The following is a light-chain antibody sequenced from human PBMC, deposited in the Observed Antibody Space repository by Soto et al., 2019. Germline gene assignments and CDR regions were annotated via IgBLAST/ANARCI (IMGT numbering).Light chain of an antibody. Sequence: DIVLTQSPGTLSLSPGDRATLSCRAGQSVNNDYLAWYQQKPGQAPRLLIYGASTRAAGIPDRFSGSGSGTAFTLSISRLEPEDFAVFYCQQYGGSPRTFGQGTRVEIK. J-gene: IGKJ1*01. V-gene: IGKV3-20*01. CDR1: QSVNNDY. CDR2: GAS. CDR3: QQYGGSPRT.